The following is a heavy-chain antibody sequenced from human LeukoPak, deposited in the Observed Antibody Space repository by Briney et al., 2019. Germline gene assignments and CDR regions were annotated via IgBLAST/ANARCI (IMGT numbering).Heavy chain of an antibody. CDR3: ARDFIVVDAFDI. J-gene: IGHJ3*02. V-gene: IGHV6-1*01. CDR1: GDSVSSDSAY. Sequence: SQTLSLTCAISGDSVSSDSAYWNWISQSPSRGLEWLGRTYYRSKWYNDYAVSVKSRITINPDTSKNQFSLQLNSVTPEDTAVYYCARDFIVVDAFDIWGQGTMVTVSS. D-gene: IGHD3-16*02. CDR2: TYYRSKWYN.